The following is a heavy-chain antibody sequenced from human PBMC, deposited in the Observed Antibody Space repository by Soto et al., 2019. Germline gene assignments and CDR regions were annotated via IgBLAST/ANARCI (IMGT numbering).Heavy chain of an antibody. Sequence: GGSLRLSCAASGFTFDDYTMHWVRQAPGKGLEWVSLISWDGGSTYYADSVKGRFTISRDNSKNSLYLQMNSLRTEDTALYYCAKDSERGERVYYYYYGMDVWGQGTTVTVSS. V-gene: IGHV3-43*01. CDR3: AKDSERGERVYYYYYGMDV. CDR2: ISWDGGST. D-gene: IGHD3-10*01. CDR1: GFTFDDYT. J-gene: IGHJ6*02.